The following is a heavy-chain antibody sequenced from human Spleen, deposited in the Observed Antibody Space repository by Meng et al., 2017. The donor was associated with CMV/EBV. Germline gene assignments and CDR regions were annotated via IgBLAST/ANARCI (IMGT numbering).Heavy chain of an antibody. CDR1: GFTFSSYW. CDR2: INSDGSRT. D-gene: IGHD4-17*01. V-gene: IGHV3-74*01. Sequence: GESLKISCAASGFTFSSYWMHWVRQAPGKGLVWVSRINSDGSRTSYADSVKGRFTISRDNAKNSLYLQMNSLRAEDTAVYYCARWDEYGDYAGLDYWGQGTLVTVSS. CDR3: ARWDEYGDYAGLDY. J-gene: IGHJ4*02.